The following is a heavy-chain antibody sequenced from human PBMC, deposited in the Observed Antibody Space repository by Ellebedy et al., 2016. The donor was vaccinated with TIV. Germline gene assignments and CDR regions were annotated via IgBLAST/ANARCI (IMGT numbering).Heavy chain of an antibody. D-gene: IGHD5-12*01. CDR3: AKEKFNSGAY. V-gene: IGHV3-30*18. CDR2: VSYDGANK. CDR1: GFAFSNFG. Sequence: GESLKISXVASGFAFSNFGMHWVRQAPGKGLEWVAFVSYDGANKYYADSVRGRFTVSRDNAKNTVYLQMNSLSTEDTAVYYCAKEKFNSGAYWGQGTLVTVSS. J-gene: IGHJ4*02.